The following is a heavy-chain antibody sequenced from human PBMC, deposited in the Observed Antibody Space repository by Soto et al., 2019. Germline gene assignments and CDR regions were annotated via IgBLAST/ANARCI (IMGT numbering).Heavy chain of an antibody. J-gene: IGHJ6*02. CDR3: AREGCSGGSCFGYYGMDV. V-gene: IGHV1-2*04. Sequence: ASVKVSCKASGYTFTDYYIHWVRQAPGQGLEWMGWINPNSGGTNYAQKFQGWVTMTRDTSISTAYMDLSRLRSDDTAVFYCAREGCSGGSCFGYYGMDVWGQGTTVTV. CDR2: INPNSGGT. CDR1: GYTFTDYY. D-gene: IGHD2-15*01.